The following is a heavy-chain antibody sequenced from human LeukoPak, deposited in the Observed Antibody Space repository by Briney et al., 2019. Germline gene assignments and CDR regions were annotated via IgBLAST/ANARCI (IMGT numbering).Heavy chain of an antibody. CDR1: GGYTSSANHH. J-gene: IGHJ4*02. Sequence: SETLSLSCTVSGGYTSSANHHWGWVRQAPGKGLEWIGSIHHSGSTNYNPSLRSRVSISVDTSKNQFSLKVHSVTAADTAVYYCARAPYYYVPPIDSWGQGTLVIVSS. CDR2: IHHSGST. D-gene: IGHD3-10*02. CDR3: ARAPYYYVPPIDS. V-gene: IGHV4-39*07.